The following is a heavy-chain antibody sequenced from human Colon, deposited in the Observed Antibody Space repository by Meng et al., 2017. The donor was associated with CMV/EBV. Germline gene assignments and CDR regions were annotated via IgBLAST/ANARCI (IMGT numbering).Heavy chain of an antibody. V-gene: IGHV3-23*01. Sequence: CRFSGVAMRGSRGAPGKGLGWGSSLSGSGANTFYADSVKGRFTISRENSKNTLYLQMHNLRAEDTAIYYCTKGRQYSDFWSGQEYWGQGTLVTVSS. CDR2: LSGSGANT. CDR3: TKGRQYSDFWSGQEY. CDR1: CRFSGVA. D-gene: IGHD3-3*01. J-gene: IGHJ4*02.